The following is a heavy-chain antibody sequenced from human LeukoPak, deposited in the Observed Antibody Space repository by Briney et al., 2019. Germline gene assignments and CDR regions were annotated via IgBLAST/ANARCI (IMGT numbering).Heavy chain of an antibody. D-gene: IGHD4-17*01. Sequence: GGSLRLSHAASGFTFSSYWMSWVRQAPGKGLEWVAVIWYDGSNKYYADSVKGRFTISRDNSKNTLYLQMNSLRAEDTAVYYCAKTVSHYYYYMDVWGKGTTVTVSS. J-gene: IGHJ6*03. CDR3: AKTVSHYYYYMDV. CDR1: GFTFSSYW. V-gene: IGHV3-33*06. CDR2: IWYDGSNK.